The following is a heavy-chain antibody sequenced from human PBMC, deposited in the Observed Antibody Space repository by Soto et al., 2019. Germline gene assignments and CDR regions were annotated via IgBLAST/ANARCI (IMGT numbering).Heavy chain of an antibody. CDR2: ISGSGGST. V-gene: IGHV3-23*01. Sequence: VQLLESGGGLVQPGGSLRLSCAASGFTFSSYAMSWVRQAPGKGLEWVSAISGSGGSTYYADSVKGRFTISRDNSKNTLYLQMNSLRAEDTAVYYCAKCITMIVVVIPGDAFDIWGQGTMVTVSS. D-gene: IGHD3-22*01. J-gene: IGHJ3*02. CDR3: AKCITMIVVVIPGDAFDI. CDR1: GFTFSSYA.